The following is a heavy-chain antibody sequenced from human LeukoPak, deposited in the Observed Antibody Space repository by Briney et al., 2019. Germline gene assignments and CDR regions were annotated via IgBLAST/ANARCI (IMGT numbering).Heavy chain of an antibody. CDR1: GGSISSYY. CDR2: VYYSGST. Sequence: SETLSLTCTVSGGSISSYYWSWIRQPPGKGLEWLGSVYYSGSTYYNPSLKSRLTISVDTSKNQFSLKLSSVTAADTAVYYCARTSDSSGYYFDYWGQGTLVTVSS. J-gene: IGHJ4*02. CDR3: ARTSDSSGYYFDY. D-gene: IGHD3-22*01. V-gene: IGHV4-59*12.